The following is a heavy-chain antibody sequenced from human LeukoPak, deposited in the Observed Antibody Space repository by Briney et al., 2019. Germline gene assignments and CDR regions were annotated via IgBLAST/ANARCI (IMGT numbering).Heavy chain of an antibody. CDR2: MNPNSGNT. V-gene: IGHV1-8*02. J-gene: IGHJ6*02. CDR3: ARGRSGTAMVTNYGMDV. Sequence: GASVKVSCKASGYTFTGYYMHWVRQAPGQGLEWMGWMNPNSGNTGYAQKFQGRVTMTRNTSISTAYMELSSLRSEDTAVYYCARGRSGTAMVTNYGMDVWGQGTTVTVSS. CDR1: GYTFTGYY. D-gene: IGHD5-18*01.